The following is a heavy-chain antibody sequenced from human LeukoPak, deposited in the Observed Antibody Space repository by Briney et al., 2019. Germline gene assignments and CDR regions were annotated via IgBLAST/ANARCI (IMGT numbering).Heavy chain of an antibody. CDR2: ISGGGDSR. J-gene: IGHJ4*02. D-gene: IGHD5-18*01. CDR3: ARQRQYVWLPIDD. Sequence: PGGSLRLSCAASGFTFSSYAMSWVRQAPGKGLEWVSVISGGGDSRYYADSVKGRFTISRDNSKNTLYLQMNSLTAEDTAMYYCARQRQYVWLPIDDWGQGTLVTVSS. CDR1: GFTFSSYA. V-gene: IGHV3-23*01.